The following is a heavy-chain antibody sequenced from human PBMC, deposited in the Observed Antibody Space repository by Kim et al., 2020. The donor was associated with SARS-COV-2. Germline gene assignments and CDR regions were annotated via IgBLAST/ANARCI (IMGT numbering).Heavy chain of an antibody. CDR1: GGSISSGGYY. D-gene: IGHD3-22*01. Sequence: SETLSLTCTVSGGSISSGGYYWSWIRQHPGKGLEWIGYIYYSGSTYYNPSLKSRVTISVDTSKNQFSLKLSSVTAADTAVYYCARAQGGTMIVVVIGAFDIWGQGTMVTVSS. CDR2: IYYSGST. J-gene: IGHJ3*02. CDR3: ARAQGGTMIVVVIGAFDI. V-gene: IGHV4-31*03.